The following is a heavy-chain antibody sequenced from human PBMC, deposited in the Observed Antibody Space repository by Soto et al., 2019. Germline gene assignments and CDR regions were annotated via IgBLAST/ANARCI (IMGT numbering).Heavy chain of an antibody. CDR1: GYTFYNYG. J-gene: IGHJ4*02. Sequence: QVQLVQSGAEVKKPGASVKVSCKASGYTFYNYGVNWVRQAPGHGLEWMGRISAYNYNTHYAQNFEGRVTMTTDTSTSTAYMELRSLRSDDTAIYYCARLTGVFRLVFDYWGQGTQVSVSS. CDR3: ARLTGVFRLVFDY. V-gene: IGHV1-18*01. D-gene: IGHD3-16*01. CDR2: ISAYNYNT.